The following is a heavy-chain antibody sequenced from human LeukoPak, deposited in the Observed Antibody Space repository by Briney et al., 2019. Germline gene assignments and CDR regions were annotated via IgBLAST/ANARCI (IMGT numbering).Heavy chain of an antibody. CDR1: GFTFSSYS. V-gene: IGHV3-21*01. CDR3: ARDLEVSWMGNYFDY. CDR2: ISSSSSYI. Sequence: GGSLRLSCAASGFTFSSYSMNWVRRAPGKGLEWVSSISSSSSYIYYADSVKGRFTISRDNAKNSLYLQMNSLRAEDTAVYYCARDLEVSWMGNYFDYWGQGTLVTVSS. D-gene: IGHD7-27*01. J-gene: IGHJ4*02.